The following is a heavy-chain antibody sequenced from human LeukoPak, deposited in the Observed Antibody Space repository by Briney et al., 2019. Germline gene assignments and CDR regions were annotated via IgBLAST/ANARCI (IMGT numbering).Heavy chain of an antibody. Sequence: PSETLSLTCSVSGDSISSHFWSWTRQPPGKGLEWIGYIHYSGMTNYNPSLKSRVTLSVDTSTNQFSLKLSSVTAADTAVYYCARGHTGATPFDYWGQGTLVTVSS. CDR1: GDSISSHF. V-gene: IGHV4-59*11. J-gene: IGHJ4*02. CDR3: ARGHTGATPFDY. CDR2: IHYSGMT. D-gene: IGHD1-26*01.